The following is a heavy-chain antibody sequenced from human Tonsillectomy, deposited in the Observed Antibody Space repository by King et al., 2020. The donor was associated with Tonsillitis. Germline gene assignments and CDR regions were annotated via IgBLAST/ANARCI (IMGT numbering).Heavy chain of an antibody. CDR3: AKYPGSIPLPYYGMDV. V-gene: IGHV3-23*04. D-gene: IGHD6-6*01. J-gene: IGHJ6*02. Sequence: VQLVESGGGLVQPGGSLRLSCAASGFTFSSYAMSWVRQAPGKGLEWVSAISGSGGSTYYADSVKGRFTISRDNSKNTLYLQMNSLRAEDTAVYYCAKYPGSIPLPYYGMDVWGQGTTVTVSS. CDR2: ISGSGGST. CDR1: GFTFSSYA.